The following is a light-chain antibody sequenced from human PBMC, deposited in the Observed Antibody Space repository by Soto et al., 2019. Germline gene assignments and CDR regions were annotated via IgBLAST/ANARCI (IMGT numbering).Light chain of an antibody. V-gene: IGLV2-8*01. J-gene: IGLJ1*01. CDR3: NSDVAGSYV. Sequence: QSALTQPASVSGSPGQSITISCTGTSSDVGGYNYVSWYQQHPGKAPKLIIYEVSKRPSGVPDRFSGSKSGSTASLTVSGLPTEDDADYYCNSDVAGSYVFGAGTKVTVL. CDR2: EVS. CDR1: SSDVGGYNY.